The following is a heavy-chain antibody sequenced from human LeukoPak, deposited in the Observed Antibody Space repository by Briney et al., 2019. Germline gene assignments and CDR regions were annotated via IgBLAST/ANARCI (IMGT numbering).Heavy chain of an antibody. CDR1: GFTVSSNY. J-gene: IGHJ6*02. D-gene: IGHD2-2*01. CDR2: IYSGGST. CDR3: ARDRRYCSSTSCYFYYYSMDV. Sequence: GGSLRLSCAASGFTVSSNYLSWVRQAPGEGLERGSVIYSGGSTYYADSVKGRFTISRHNSKNTLYLQRNSLRAEDTAVYYCARDRRYCSSTSCYFYYYSMDVWGQGTTVTVSS. V-gene: IGHV3-53*04.